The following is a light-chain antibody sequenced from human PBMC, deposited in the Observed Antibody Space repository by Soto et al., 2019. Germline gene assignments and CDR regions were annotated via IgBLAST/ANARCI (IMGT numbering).Light chain of an antibody. CDR2: GAS. J-gene: IGKJ4*01. V-gene: IGKV3-20*01. CDR1: QSVSRNY. CDR3: QQYDFRPFT. Sequence: EVVLTQSPGTLSLSPGDRATLSCRASQSVSRNYLAWYQQKPGQTPRLLIFGASNRAADIPARFSASGSGTDFTLTISGLEPDDFAVYYCQQYDFRPFTFGGGTRL.